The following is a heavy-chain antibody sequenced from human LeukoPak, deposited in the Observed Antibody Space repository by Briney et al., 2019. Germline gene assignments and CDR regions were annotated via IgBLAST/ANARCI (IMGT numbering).Heavy chain of an antibody. CDR2: INNSGST. Sequence: PSETLSLTCAVYGGSFSGYYWSWIRQPPGKGLEWIGEINNSGSTNYNPSLKSRVTISADTSKNQFSLMLSSVTAADTAVYYCARHGVCGSSTSCYPPFFDYWGQGTLVTVSS. V-gene: IGHV4-34*01. D-gene: IGHD2-2*01. CDR3: ARHGVCGSSTSCYPPFFDY. J-gene: IGHJ4*02. CDR1: GGSFSGYY.